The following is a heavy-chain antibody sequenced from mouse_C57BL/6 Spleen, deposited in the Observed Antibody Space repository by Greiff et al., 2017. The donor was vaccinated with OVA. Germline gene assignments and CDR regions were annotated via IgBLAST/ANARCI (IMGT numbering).Heavy chain of an antibody. Sequence: QVQLQQPGAELVMPGASVKLSCKASGYTFTSYWMHWVKQRTGQGLEWIGEIDPSDSYTNYNQKFKGKSTLTADKSSSTAYMQLSSLSSEDSAVYYCARGYYGNYYWYFDVWGTGTTVTVSS. CDR3: ARGYYGNYYWYFDV. CDR1: GYTFTSYW. CDR2: IDPSDSYT. V-gene: IGHV1-69*01. D-gene: IGHD2-1*01. J-gene: IGHJ1*03.